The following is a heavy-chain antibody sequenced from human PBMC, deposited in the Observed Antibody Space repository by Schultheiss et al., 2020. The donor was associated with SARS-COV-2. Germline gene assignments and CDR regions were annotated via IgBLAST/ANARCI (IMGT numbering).Heavy chain of an antibody. CDR2: ISGSGGST. CDR3: TTASGSPY. V-gene: IGHV3-23*01. Sequence: GGSLRLSCAASGFTFSSYAMSWVRQAPGKGLEWVSAISGSGGSTFNADSVKGRFTISRDNSKNTLYLQMNSLKTEDTAVYYCTTASGSPYWGQGTLVTVSS. CDR1: GFTFSSYA. D-gene: IGHD3-10*01. J-gene: IGHJ4*01.